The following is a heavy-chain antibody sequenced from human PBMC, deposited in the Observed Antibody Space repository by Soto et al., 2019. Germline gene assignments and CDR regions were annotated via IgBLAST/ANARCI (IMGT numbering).Heavy chain of an antibody. CDR3: AKVFGPTGWGGGFDP. CDR1: GFTFSSYA. CDR2: ISGSGGST. Sequence: EVQLLESGGGLIQPGGSLRLSCAASGFTFSSYAMSWVRQAPGKGLEWVSSISGSGGSTYYADSVKDRFTISRDRSKNPLYLPMNSLRAEDTAIFFCAKVFGPTGWGGGFDPWGQGTLVTVSS. D-gene: IGHD3-3*01. J-gene: IGHJ5*02. V-gene: IGHV3-23*01.